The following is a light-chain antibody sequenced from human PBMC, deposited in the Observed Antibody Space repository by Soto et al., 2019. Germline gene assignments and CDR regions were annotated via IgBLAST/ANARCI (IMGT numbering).Light chain of an antibody. CDR3: QQYDSYPLT. CDR1: QGIGNY. J-gene: IGKJ4*01. CDR2: AAS. V-gene: IGKV1-16*02. Sequence: DIQMTQSPSSLSASVGDRVTITCRASQGIGNYLAWFQQKPGKAPKSLIYAASNLQNAVPPKFSGSASGTDFTLTISSLQPEDSATYYCQQYDSYPLTFGGGTKVEIK.